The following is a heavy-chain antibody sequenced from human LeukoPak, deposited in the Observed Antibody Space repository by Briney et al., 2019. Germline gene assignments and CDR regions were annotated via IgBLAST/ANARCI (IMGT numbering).Heavy chain of an antibody. CDR2: IIPIFGTA. J-gene: IGHJ5*02. CDR3: ARDYCSSTSCYFLGNNWFDP. V-gene: IGHV1-69*05. CDR1: GGTFSSYA. D-gene: IGHD2-2*01. Sequence: GASVKVSCKASGGTFSSYAISWVRQAPGQGLEWMGGIIPIFGTANYAQKFQGRVTITTDESTSTAYMELSSLRSEGTAVYYCARDYCSSTSCYFLGNNWFDPWGQGTLVTVSS.